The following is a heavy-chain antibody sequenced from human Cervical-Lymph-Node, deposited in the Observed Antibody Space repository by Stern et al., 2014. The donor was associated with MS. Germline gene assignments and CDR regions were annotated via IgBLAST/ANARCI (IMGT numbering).Heavy chain of an antibody. CDR2: IWYDGSNK. D-gene: IGHD2-21*02. CDR3: ARAPCGGDCSYYFDY. CDR1: GFTFSSYG. V-gene: IGHV3-33*01. Sequence: QVQLVESGGGAVQPGRSLRLSCAASGFTFSSYGMHWVRQAPGKGLEWVAVIWYDGSNKYYADSVKGRFTISRDNSKNTLYLQMNSLRAEDTAVYYCARAPCGGDCSYYFDYWGQGTLVTVSS. J-gene: IGHJ4*02.